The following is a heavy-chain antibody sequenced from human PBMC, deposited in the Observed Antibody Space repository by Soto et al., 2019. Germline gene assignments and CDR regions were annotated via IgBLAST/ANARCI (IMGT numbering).Heavy chain of an antibody. CDR2: IYPGDHET. D-gene: IGHD6-13*01. V-gene: IGHV5-51*01. Sequence: PGESLKISCQSSGYTFSNFWIGWVRQLPGKGLEWMGIIYPGDHETRYSPSFHGKVTISADRSINTAYLPWNSLEASDTAFYFCARSPRSSPYFDYWGQGALVTVSS. CDR1: GYTFSNFW. J-gene: IGHJ4*02. CDR3: ARSPRSSPYFDY.